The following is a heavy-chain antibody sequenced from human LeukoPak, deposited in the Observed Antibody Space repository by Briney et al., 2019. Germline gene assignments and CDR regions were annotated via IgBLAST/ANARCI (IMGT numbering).Heavy chain of an antibody. CDR2: IKQDGGEK. CDR3: ARAEGDYYYYFYMDV. V-gene: IGHV3-7*01. J-gene: IGHJ6*03. Sequence: PGGPLRLSCAASGFIFSSYSMNWVRQAPGKGLEWVANIKQDGGEKYYVDSVKGRFTTSRDNGKNSLYLQMNSLRAEDTAVYYCARAEGDYYYYFYMDVWGKGTTVTVSS. CDR1: GFIFSSYS.